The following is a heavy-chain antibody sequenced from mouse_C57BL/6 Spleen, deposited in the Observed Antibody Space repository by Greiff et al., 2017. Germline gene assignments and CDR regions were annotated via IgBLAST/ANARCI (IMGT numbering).Heavy chain of an antibody. J-gene: IGHJ4*01. CDR3: TRTTQARDAMDY. Sequence: VQLQQSGAELVRPGASVTLSCKASGYTFTDYEMHWVKQTPVHGLEWIGAIDPETGGTAYNQKFKGKAILTADKSSSTAYIELRSLTSEDSAVYYCTRTTQARDAMDYWGQGTSVTVSS. V-gene: IGHV1-15*01. CDR1: GYTFTDYE. CDR2: IDPETGGT. D-gene: IGHD3-2*02.